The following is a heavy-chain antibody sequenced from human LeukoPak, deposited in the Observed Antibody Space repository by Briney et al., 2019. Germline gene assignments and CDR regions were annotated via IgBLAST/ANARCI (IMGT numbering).Heavy chain of an antibody. CDR1: GFTFTTYT. J-gene: IGHJ4*02. CDR3: ARGGSLSAYDS. CDR2: ISGSSSSI. D-gene: IGHD2/OR15-2a*01. V-gene: IGHV3-21*06. Sequence: GGSLRLSCVASGFTFTTYTMHWVRQAPGKGLEWVSFISGSSSSIYYADSVQGRFTMSRDKSKNAVYLQMGSLRPDDMAVYYCARGGSLSAYDSWGQGTLVTVSS.